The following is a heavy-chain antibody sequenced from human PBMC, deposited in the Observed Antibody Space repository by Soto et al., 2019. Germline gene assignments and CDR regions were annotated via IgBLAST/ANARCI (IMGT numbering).Heavy chain of an antibody. J-gene: IGHJ4*02. V-gene: IGHV4-34*01. CDR3: ARVERGPFDY. CDR1: GVSFSGYY. Sequence: SETLSLTCAVYGVSFSGYYWSWIRQPPGKGLEWIGEINHRGSTNYSPSLKSRVIISVDTSKNQFSLKLSSVTAADTAVYYCARVERGPFDYWGQGTLVTVSS. CDR2: INHRGST.